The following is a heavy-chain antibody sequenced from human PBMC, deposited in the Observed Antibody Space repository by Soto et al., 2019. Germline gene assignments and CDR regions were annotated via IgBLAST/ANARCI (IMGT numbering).Heavy chain of an antibody. CDR2: ISCSGGST. J-gene: IGHJ3*02. Sequence: SLSLSCAASGYTFSSYALSWVRQAPGTVLEWVSAISCSGGSTYYADSVKGRSTIYRDNSKNTMYLQMTSLRAEDTAVYYCAKDRVYYDSSVGGAFDIWGQGSMATVSS. CDR3: AKDRVYYDSSVGGAFDI. D-gene: IGHD3-22*01. V-gene: IGHV3-23*01. CDR1: GYTFSSYA.